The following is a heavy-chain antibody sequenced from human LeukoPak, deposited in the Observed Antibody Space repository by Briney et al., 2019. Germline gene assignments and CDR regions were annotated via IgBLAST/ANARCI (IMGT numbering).Heavy chain of an antibody. V-gene: IGHV3-48*03. CDR2: ISSSGSLI. Sequence: PGGSLRLSCAASGFTFSSYEMNWVRQAPAKGLEWVSYISSSGSLIYYADSVKGRFTISRDNAKNSLYLQMNSLRAEDTAVYYCAREIGYYDSSGYYYWGQGTLVTVSS. CDR3: AREIGYYDSSGYYY. J-gene: IGHJ4*02. CDR1: GFTFSSYE. D-gene: IGHD3-22*01.